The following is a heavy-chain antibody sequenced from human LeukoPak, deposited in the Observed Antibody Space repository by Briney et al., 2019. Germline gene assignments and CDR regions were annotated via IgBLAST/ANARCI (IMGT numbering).Heavy chain of an antibody. CDR2: RKQDGSET. CDR1: GFTFINYW. D-gene: IGHD6-19*01. V-gene: IGHV3-7*01. J-gene: IGHJ4*02. CDR3: ARWGYTNGWYYFEN. Sequence: GGSLRLSCAASGFTFINYWMGWVRQAPGKGLEWVANRKQDGSETYYVDSVKGRFTISRDNAKNSLYLQMNSLRAEDTAVYYCARWGYTNGWYYFENWGQGTLVTVSS.